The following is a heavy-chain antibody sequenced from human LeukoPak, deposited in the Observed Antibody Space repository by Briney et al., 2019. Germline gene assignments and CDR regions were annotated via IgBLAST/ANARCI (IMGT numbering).Heavy chain of an antibody. CDR1: GGSISSSSYY. CDR2: INHSGST. Sequence: SETLSLTCTVSGGSISSSSYYWSWIRQPPGKGLEWIGEINHSGSTNYNPSLKSRVTISVDTSKNQFSLKLSSVTAADTAVYYCARGTRVRGVIKFLGWFDPWGQGTLVTVSS. J-gene: IGHJ5*02. V-gene: IGHV4-39*07. CDR3: ARGTRVRGVIKFLGWFDP. D-gene: IGHD3-10*01.